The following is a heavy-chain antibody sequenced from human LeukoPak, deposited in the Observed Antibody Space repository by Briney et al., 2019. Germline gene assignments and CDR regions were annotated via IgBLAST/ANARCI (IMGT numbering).Heavy chain of an antibody. CDR1: GGSFSGYY. V-gene: IGHV4-34*01. CDR2: INHSGST. D-gene: IGHD5-18*01. CDR3: AREYSYVSFYYFDY. Sequence: PSETLSLTCAVYGGSFSGYYWSWIRQPPGKGLEWIGEINHSGSTYYNPSLKSRVTISVDTSKNQFSLKLSSVTAADTAVYYCAREYSYVSFYYFDYWGQGTLVTVSP. J-gene: IGHJ4*02.